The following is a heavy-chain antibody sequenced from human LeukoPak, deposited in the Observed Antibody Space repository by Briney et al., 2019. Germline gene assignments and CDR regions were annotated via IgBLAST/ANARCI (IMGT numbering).Heavy chain of an antibody. V-gene: IGHV3-30*04. CDR1: GFTFSSYA. CDR3: ARDRGSDY. Sequence: GRSLRLYCAASGFTFSSYAMHWVRQAPGKGLEWVAVISYDGSNKYYADSVKGRFTISRDNSKNTLYLQMNSLRAEDTAVYYCARDRGSDYWGQGTLVTVSS. CDR2: ISYDGSNK. D-gene: IGHD3-10*01. J-gene: IGHJ4*02.